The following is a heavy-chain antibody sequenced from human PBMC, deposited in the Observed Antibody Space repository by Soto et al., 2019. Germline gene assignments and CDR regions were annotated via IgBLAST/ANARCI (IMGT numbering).Heavy chain of an antibody. D-gene: IGHD3-3*01. CDR2: INPNSGGT. CDR3: ARVHAPSYDVWSGYSQENWFDP. J-gene: IGHJ5*02. CDR1: GYTFTGYY. Sequence: QVQLVQSGAEVKKPGASVKVSCKASGYTFTGYYMHWVRQAPGQGLEWMGWINPNSGGTNYAQKFQGWVTMTRDTSISTAYMELSRLRSDDTAVYYCARVHAPSYDVWSGYSQENWFDPWGQGTLVTGSS. V-gene: IGHV1-2*04.